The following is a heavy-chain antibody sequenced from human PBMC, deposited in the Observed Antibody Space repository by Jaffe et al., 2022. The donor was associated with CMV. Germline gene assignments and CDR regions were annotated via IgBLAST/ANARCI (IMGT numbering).Heavy chain of an antibody. J-gene: IGHJ3*02. CDR2: ISYDGSNK. V-gene: IGHV3-30*18. CDR1: GFTFSSYG. Sequence: QVQLVESGGGVVQPGRSLRLSCAASGFTFSSYGMHWVRQAPGKGLEWVAVISYDGSNKYYADSVKGRFTISRDNSKNTLYLQMNSLRAEDTAVYYCAKDQGGSSWFSRQFDAFDIWGQGTMVTVSS. CDR3: AKDQGGSSWFSRQFDAFDI. D-gene: IGHD6-13*01.